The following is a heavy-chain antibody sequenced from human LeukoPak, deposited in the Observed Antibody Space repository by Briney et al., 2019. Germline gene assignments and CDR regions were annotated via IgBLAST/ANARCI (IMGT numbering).Heavy chain of an antibody. Sequence: PGRSLRLSCEASGFTFSNYGMHWVRQAPGKGLEWVAVIWYDGSNKYYADSVKGRFTISRDNSKNTLYLQMNSLRAEDTAVYYCARGSYDFWSGYRDAFDIWGQGTMVTVSS. CDR2: IWYDGSNK. CDR3: ARGSYDFWSGYRDAFDI. CDR1: GFTFSNYG. V-gene: IGHV3-33*01. D-gene: IGHD3-3*01. J-gene: IGHJ3*02.